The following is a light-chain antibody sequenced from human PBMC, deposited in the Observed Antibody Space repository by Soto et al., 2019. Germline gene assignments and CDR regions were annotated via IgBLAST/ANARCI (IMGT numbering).Light chain of an antibody. CDR1: QGISSY. Sequence: DIQLTQSPSFLSASVGDRVTITCRASQGISSYLAWYQQKPGKAPKLLIYAASTLRSGVPSRFSGSGSGTDFTLTISSLQPEDFATFYCQQTHTYPVTFGGGTKVEIK. J-gene: IGKJ4*01. CDR2: AAS. CDR3: QQTHTYPVT. V-gene: IGKV1-9*01.